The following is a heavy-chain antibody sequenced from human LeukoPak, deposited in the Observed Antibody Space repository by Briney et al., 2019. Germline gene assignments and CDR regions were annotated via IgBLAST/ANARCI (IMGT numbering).Heavy chain of an antibody. Sequence: SETLSLTCAVYGGSFSGYYWSWIRQPPGRGLDWIGEINHSGHTNYNPSLRSRVTISIDTSKNQFSLKLTSVTAADTAVYYCARHLGGSYYSPFDYWGRGTLVTVSS. CDR2: INHSGHT. V-gene: IGHV4-34*01. CDR1: GGSFSGYY. J-gene: IGHJ4*02. D-gene: IGHD2-15*01. CDR3: ARHLGGSYYSPFDY.